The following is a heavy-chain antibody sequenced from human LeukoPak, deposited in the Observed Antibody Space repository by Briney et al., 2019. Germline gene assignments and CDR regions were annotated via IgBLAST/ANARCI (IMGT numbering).Heavy chain of an antibody. D-gene: IGHD4-11*01. CDR1: GGSFTIYS. CDR2: ISPSGNT. V-gene: IGHV4-34*01. Sequence: PSETLSLTCAVYGGSFTIYSWTWIRQPPGKSLEWVGEISPSGNTQHNPSLKSRVTISLDASKSQFYLKLNSVTAADTAVYYCARRVRSADYRLDYWGQGTLVTVSS. J-gene: IGHJ4*02. CDR3: ARRVRSADYRLDY.